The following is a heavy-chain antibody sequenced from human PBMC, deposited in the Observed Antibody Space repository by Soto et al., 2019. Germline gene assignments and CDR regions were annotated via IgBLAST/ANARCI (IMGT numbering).Heavy chain of an antibody. V-gene: IGHV4-39*01. CDR3: ARHYGAFGL. Sequence: SVTLSLPCTVSGGSIIGSGYCWGWIRQPPGKGLEWIGTIYYSGSTYSNSSLKSRVTISVDTSKNQFSLKLSSVIAADSAIYYCARHYGAFGLWGQGTLGTVYS. J-gene: IGHJ5*02. D-gene: IGHD4-17*01. CDR1: GGSIIGSGYC. CDR2: IYYSGST.